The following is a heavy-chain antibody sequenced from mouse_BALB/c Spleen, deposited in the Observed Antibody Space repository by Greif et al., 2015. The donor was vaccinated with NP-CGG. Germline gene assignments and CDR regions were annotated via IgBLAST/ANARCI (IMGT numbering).Heavy chain of an antibody. D-gene: IGHD2-4*01. CDR1: GFTFSDYY. V-gene: IGHV5-4*02. CDR2: ISDGGSYT. CDR3: ARDDYTWFAY. J-gene: IGHJ3*01. Sequence: EVKVEESGGGLVKPGGSLKLSCAASGFTFSDYYMYWVRQTPEKRLEWVATISDGGSYTYYPDSVKGRFTISRDNAKNNLYLQMSSLKSEDTAMYYCARDDYTWFAYWGQGTLVTVSA.